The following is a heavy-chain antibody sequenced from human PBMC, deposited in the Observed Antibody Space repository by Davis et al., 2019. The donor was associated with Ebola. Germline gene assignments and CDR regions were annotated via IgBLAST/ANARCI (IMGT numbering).Heavy chain of an antibody. CDR1: GFTFSGSA. CDR3: TSVPSRDYYYYGMDV. J-gene: IGHJ6*04. Sequence: GGSLRLSCAASGFTFSGSAMHWVRQAYGKGLEWVGRIRSKANSYATAYVASVKGRFTISRDDSKNTAYLQMNSLKTEDTAVYYCTSVPSRDYYYYGMDVWGKGTTVTVSS. V-gene: IGHV3-73*01. D-gene: IGHD3-10*02. CDR2: IRSKANSYAT.